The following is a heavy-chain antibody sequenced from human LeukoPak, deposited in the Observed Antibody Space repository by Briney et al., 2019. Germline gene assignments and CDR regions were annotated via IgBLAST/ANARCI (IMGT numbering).Heavy chain of an antibody. D-gene: IGHD6-13*01. CDR1: GFTFSYYG. CDR2: ISYDGSNK. J-gene: IGHJ6*02. Sequence: GRSLRLSCGASGFTFSYYGLHWVRQAPGKGLEWVAVISYDGSNKYYADSVKGRFTISRDNSKNTLYLQMNSLRAEDTAVYYCAKIPRYSSSWSAYSYYYYGMDVWGQGTTVTVSS. V-gene: IGHV3-30*18. CDR3: AKIPRYSSSWSAYSYYYYGMDV.